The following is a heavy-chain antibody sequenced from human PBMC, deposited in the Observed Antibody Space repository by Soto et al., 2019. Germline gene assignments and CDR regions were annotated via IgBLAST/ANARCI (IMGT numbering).Heavy chain of an antibody. CDR2: IHDSGTI. Sequence: PSETLSLTCAVSGYSISGPNWWAWIRQPPGKGLELIGYIHDSGTIYNNPSLKSRVTMSVDTSKNQFSLKMNSLTAVDTAVYYCERKSSSVWQSFDYWGQGTLVTVSS. CDR3: ERKSSSVWQSFDY. V-gene: IGHV4-28*05. CDR1: GYSISGPNW. J-gene: IGHJ4*02. D-gene: IGHD6-19*01.